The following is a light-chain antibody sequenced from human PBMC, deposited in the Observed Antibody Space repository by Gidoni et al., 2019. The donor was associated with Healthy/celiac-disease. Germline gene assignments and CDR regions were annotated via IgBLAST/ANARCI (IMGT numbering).Light chain of an antibody. Sequence: SSELTQPPSVSVSPGQTASITCSGDKLGDKYACWYQQKPGQSPVLVIYQDSKRPSGIPERFSGSNSGNTATLTLSGTQAMDEADYYCQAWDSSTAVFGGGTKLTVL. CDR2: QDS. V-gene: IGLV3-1*01. J-gene: IGLJ2*01. CDR3: QAWDSSTAV. CDR1: KLGDKY.